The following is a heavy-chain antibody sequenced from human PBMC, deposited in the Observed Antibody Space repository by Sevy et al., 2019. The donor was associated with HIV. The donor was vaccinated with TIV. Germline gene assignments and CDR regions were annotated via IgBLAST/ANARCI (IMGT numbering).Heavy chain of an antibody. CDR2: IYSGGST. D-gene: IGHD3-22*01. J-gene: IGHJ5*02. V-gene: IGHV3-53*01. Sequence: GGSLRLSCAASGFTVSSNYMSWVRQAPGKGLEWVSVIYSGGSTYYADSVKGRFNISRDNSKNTLYLQMNSLRAEDTAVYYCAREGYYDSSSSWGQGTLVTVSS. CDR1: GFTVSSNY. CDR3: AREGYYDSSSS.